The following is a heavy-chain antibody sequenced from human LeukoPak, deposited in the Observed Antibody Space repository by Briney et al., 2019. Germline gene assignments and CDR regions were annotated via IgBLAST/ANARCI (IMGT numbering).Heavy chain of an antibody. Sequence: PGGSLRLSCAASGFTFSSYAMHWVRQAPGKGLEWVAVISYDGSNKYYADSVKGRFTISRDNSKNTLYLQMNSLRSDDTAVYYCARDQIPGIAVASASGDVWGKGTTVTVSS. CDR1: GFTFSSYA. V-gene: IGHV3-30-3*01. J-gene: IGHJ6*04. CDR3: ARDQIPGIAVASASGDV. D-gene: IGHD6-19*01. CDR2: ISYDGSNK.